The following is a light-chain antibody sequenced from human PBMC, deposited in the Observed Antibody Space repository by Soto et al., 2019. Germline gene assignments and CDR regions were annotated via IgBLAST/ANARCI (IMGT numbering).Light chain of an antibody. V-gene: IGKV3-11*01. Sequence: EIVLTQSPATLSLSPGERATLSCRASQSASSYLAWYQQKPGQAPRLLIYDASNRATGIPARFSGSGSGTDFTLTISSLEPEDFAVYYRQQSSNLPPTFGQGTRLEIK. CDR2: DAS. CDR1: QSASSY. J-gene: IGKJ5*01. CDR3: QQSSNLPPT.